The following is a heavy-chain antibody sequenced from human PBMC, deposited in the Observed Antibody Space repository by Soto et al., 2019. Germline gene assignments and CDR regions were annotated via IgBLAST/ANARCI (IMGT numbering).Heavy chain of an antibody. CDR1: GFSLSDYA. CDR2: ISSDSRTI. V-gene: IGHV3-48*02. J-gene: IGHJ6*02. D-gene: IGHD3-3*01. CDR3: ARIKLVEWFFINVDVYDMDV. Sequence: GGSLRLSCVASGFSLSDYAVNWVRQAPGKGLEWVSFISSDSRTIYYADSVEGRFTVSRDNARNLVSLQMDSLRDEDAAVYYCARIKLVEWFFINVDVYDMDVWGQGTPVTVSS.